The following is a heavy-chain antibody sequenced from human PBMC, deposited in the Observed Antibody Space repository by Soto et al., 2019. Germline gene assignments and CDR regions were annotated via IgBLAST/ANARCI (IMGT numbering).Heavy chain of an antibody. CDR1: GGSISSGGYY. Sequence: PSETLSLTCTVSGGSISSGGYYWSWIRQHPGKGLEWIGYIYYSGSTYYNPSLKSRVTISVDTSKNQFSLKLSSVTAADTAVYYCAIIGLNYDSSGYYYVRNDAFDIWGQGTMVTVSS. V-gene: IGHV4-31*03. J-gene: IGHJ3*02. D-gene: IGHD3-22*01. CDR2: IYYSGST. CDR3: AIIGLNYDSSGYYYVRNDAFDI.